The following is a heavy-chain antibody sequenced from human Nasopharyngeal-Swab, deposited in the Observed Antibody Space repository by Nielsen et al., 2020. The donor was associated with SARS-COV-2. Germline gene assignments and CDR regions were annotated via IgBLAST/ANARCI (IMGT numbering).Heavy chain of an antibody. Sequence: SVKVSCKASGGTFSSYAISWVRQAPGQGLEWTGGIIPIFGTANYAQKFQGRVTITADESTSTAYMELSSLRSEDTAVYYCARDDPESPMVGAWYFDYWGQGTLVTVSS. D-gene: IGHD3-10*02. CDR1: GGTFSSYA. V-gene: IGHV1-69*13. CDR3: ARDDPESPMVGAWYFDY. CDR2: IIPIFGTA. J-gene: IGHJ4*02.